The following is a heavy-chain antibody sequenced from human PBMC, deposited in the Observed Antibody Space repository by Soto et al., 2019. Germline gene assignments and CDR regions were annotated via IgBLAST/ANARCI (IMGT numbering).Heavy chain of an antibody. CDR2: VHSTGST. J-gene: IGHJ4*02. Sequence: QVELQESGPRLVNPSETLYLTCIVSGGSMSGYHWSWVRQPAGKGLEWIGRVHSTGSTDYNPSMESRVTVSLDTSKKQFSLKLKSVTAADTALYLCARDSVSLTLFYYWGQGILVTVSS. D-gene: IGHD3-10*01. CDR1: GGSMSGYH. V-gene: IGHV4-4*07. CDR3: ARDSVSLTLFYY.